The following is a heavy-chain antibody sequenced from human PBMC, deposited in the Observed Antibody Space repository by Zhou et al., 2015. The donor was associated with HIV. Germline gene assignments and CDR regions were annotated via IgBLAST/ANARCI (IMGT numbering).Heavy chain of an antibody. CDR2: INPSGGST. CDR3: ARPRTAAAGTAAPDY. D-gene: IGHD6-13*01. J-gene: IGHJ4*02. V-gene: IGHV1-46*01. CDR1: GYTFTSYY. Sequence: QVQLVQSGAEVKKPGASVKVSCKASGYTFTSYYMHWVRQAPGQGLEWMGIINPSGGSTSYAQKFQGRVTMTRDTSTSTVYMELSSLRSEDTAVYYCARPRTAAAGTAAPDYWGQGTLVTVSS.